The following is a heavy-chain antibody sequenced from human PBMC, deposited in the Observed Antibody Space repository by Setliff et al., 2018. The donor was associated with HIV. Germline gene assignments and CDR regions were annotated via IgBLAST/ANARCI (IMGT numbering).Heavy chain of an antibody. CDR1: GYTFTSYN. J-gene: IGHJ3*02. V-gene: IGHV1-8*03. CDR2: MNPNSGNT. Sequence: ASVKVSCKASGYTFTSYNINWVRQATGQGFEWVQQANGQGLEWMGWMNPNSGNTDYAQKFQGRVTITRNTYISTAYMELSSLRSEDTAVYYCARVRLSMVRGPFDAFDIWGQGTMVTVSS. CDR3: ARVRLSMVRGPFDAFDI. D-gene: IGHD3-10*01.